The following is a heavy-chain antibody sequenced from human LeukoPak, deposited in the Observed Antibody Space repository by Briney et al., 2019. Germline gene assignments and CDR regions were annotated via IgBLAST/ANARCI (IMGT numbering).Heavy chain of an antibody. CDR1: RFSISDNF. V-gene: IGHV3-66*01. J-gene: IGHJ1*01. D-gene: IGHD3-10*01. CDR2: IFSGGET. CDR3: ARDTDYYGSGRQGYFDR. Sequence: GGSLRLSCAVSRFSISDNFMGWVRQTPGKGLEWVSLIFSGGETYSADSVKGRFAISKDNSKNTLHLQMNSLRVEDTAMYYCARDTDYYGSGRQGYFDRWGQGTLVTVSS.